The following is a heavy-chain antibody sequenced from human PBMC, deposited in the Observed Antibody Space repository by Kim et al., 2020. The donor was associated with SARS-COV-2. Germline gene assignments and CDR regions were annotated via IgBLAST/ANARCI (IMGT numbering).Heavy chain of an antibody. V-gene: IGHV3-30*18. Sequence: GGSLRLSCAASGFTFSSYGMHWVRQAPGKGLEWVAVISYDGSNKYYADSVKGRFTISRDNSKNTLYLQMNSLRAEDTAVYYCAKGFTTLDVWGQGTTVTVSS. CDR1: GFTFSSYG. D-gene: IGHD3-22*01. CDR2: ISYDGSNK. J-gene: IGHJ6*02. CDR3: AKGFTTLDV.